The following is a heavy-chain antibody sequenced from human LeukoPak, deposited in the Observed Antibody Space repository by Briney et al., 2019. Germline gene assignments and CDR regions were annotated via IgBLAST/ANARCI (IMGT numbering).Heavy chain of an antibody. J-gene: IGHJ4*02. CDR3: AREGCRYSSGCLPDY. CDR1: EFIVSSNY. CDR2: IYSGGST. D-gene: IGHD6-19*01. V-gene: IGHV3-53*01. Sequence: GGSLRLSCAASEFIVSSNYMSWVRQAPGKGLEWVSVIYSGGSTYYADSVKGRFTISRDNSKNTLYFQMNSLRAEDTAVYYCAREGCRYSSGCLPDYWGQGTLVTVSS.